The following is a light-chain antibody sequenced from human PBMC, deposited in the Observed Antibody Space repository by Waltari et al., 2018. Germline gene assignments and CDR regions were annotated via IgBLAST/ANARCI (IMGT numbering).Light chain of an antibody. CDR3: QQYNRWPPLT. V-gene: IGKV3-15*01. Sequence: EVVMTQSPATLSVSPGERVTLSCKASQSIDTNLAWYQQKPGQAPRLLIYAASTRATGVPARFSGSGSGTDFTLTISSLQSEDCAVFYCQQYNRWPPLTFGGGTKVEIK. J-gene: IGKJ4*01. CDR2: AAS. CDR1: QSIDTN.